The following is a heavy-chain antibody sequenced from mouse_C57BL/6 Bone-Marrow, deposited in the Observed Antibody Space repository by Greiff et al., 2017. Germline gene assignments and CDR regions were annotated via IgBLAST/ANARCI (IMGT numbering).Heavy chain of an antibody. CDR1: GYTFTSYW. J-gene: IGHJ3*01. Sequence: QVQLQQPGAELVMPGASVKLSCKASGYTFTSYWMPWVKQRPGQGLEWIGKIHPSDSYTNYNQKFKGKTTLTVDKSSSTAYMQLSSLTSEDSAVYYCARRESTKENWFAYWGQGTLVKVSA. D-gene: IGHD2-14*01. CDR2: IHPSDSYT. CDR3: ARRESTKENWFAY. V-gene: IGHV1-69*01.